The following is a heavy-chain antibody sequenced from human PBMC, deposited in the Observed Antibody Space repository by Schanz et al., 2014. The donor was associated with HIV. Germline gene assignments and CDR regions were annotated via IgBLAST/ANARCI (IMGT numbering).Heavy chain of an antibody. CDR1: GYTFTSYE. V-gene: IGHV1-8*01. J-gene: IGHJ2*01. D-gene: IGHD1-26*01. CDR3: VTASSFRFDKESYYRNWYFDF. CDR2: MNPNSGGT. Sequence: QVPLVQSGAEVKKPGASVKVSCKASGYTFTSYEINWVRQATGQGLEWMGWMNPNSGGTNYAQKFQGRVTVTRDTSISTAYLEVDSLRSEGTAIYYCVTASSFRFDKESYYRNWYFDFGGRGPLVAVSS.